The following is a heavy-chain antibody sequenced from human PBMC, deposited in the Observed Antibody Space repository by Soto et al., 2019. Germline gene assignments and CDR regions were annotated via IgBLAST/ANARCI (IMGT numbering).Heavy chain of an antibody. CDR1: GFTFSTYG. V-gene: IGHV3-33*01. Sequence: QVQLVESGGGVVQPGRSLRLCCAASGFTFSTYGMHWVRQAPGKGREWVAVIWDDGSNKYYADSVKGRFTISRYNSKNTVYLQMNSLRAEDTAVYYCARVRPRIAAAGSFDYWGQGTLVTVSS. CDR3: ARVRPRIAAAGSFDY. CDR2: IWDDGSNK. D-gene: IGHD6-13*01. J-gene: IGHJ4*02.